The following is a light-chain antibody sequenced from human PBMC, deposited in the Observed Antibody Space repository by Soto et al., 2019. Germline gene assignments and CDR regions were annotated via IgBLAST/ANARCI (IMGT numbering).Light chain of an antibody. CDR2: GNS. CDR3: QSYDSSLSGRWV. Sequence: QSVLTQPPSVSGAPGQRVTISCTGSSSNIGAGYDVHWYQQLPGTAPKLLIYGNSNRPSGVPDRFSGSKSGTSASLAITGLQAEDEAYYYCQSYDSSLSGRWVFGGGTKVTVL. V-gene: IGLV1-40*01. J-gene: IGLJ3*02. CDR1: SSNIGAGYD.